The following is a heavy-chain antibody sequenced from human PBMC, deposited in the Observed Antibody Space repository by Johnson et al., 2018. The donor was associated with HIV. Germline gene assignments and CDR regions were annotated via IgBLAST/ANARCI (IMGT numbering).Heavy chain of an antibody. V-gene: IGHV3-15*01. CDR3: TICITMIVVVTTDAFDI. Sequence: EVQLVESGGGVVRPGGSLRLSCAASGFTFDDYGMSWVRQTPGKGLEWVGRIKSKTDGGTTDYAAPVKGRFTISRDDSKNTLYLQMNSLKTEDTAVYYCTICITMIVVVTTDAFDIWGQGTMVTVSS. J-gene: IGHJ3*02. CDR2: IKSKTDGGTT. CDR1: GFTFDDYG. D-gene: IGHD3-22*01.